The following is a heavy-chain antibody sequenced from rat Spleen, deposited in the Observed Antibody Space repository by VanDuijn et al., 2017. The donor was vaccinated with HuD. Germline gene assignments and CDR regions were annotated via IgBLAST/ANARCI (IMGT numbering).Heavy chain of an antibody. Sequence: EVQLVESGGGLVQPGRSLKLSCAASGFTFSDYYMAWVRQAPTKGLEWVATISYDGSSTYYRDSVKSRFTISRDNAKSTLYLQMDSLRSEDTATYYCARRHYGYTDYFDYWGQGVMVTVSS. V-gene: IGHV5-17*01. CDR2: ISYDGSST. D-gene: IGHD1-9*01. CDR3: ARRHYGYTDYFDY. J-gene: IGHJ2*01. CDR1: GFTFSDYY.